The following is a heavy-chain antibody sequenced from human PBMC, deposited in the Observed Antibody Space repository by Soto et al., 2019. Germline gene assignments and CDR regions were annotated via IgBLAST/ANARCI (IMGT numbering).Heavy chain of an antibody. V-gene: IGHV3-49*03. J-gene: IGHJ4*02. D-gene: IGHD3-3*01. CDR2: IRSKAYGGTT. Sequence: PGGSLRLSCTASGFTFGDYAMSWFRQAPGKGLEWVGFIRSKAYGGTTEYAASVKGRLTISRDDSKSIAYLQMNSLKTEDTAVYYCTRDTIITIFGVVTKIFDYWGQGTLVTVSS. CDR3: TRDTIITIFGVVTKIFDY. CDR1: GFTFGDYA.